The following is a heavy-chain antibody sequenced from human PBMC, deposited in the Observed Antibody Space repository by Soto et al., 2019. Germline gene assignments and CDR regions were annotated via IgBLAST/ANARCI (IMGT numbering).Heavy chain of an antibody. J-gene: IGHJ6*02. CDR1: GFTFSSYG. CDR2: ISYDGSNK. D-gene: IGHD5-18*01. V-gene: IGHV3-30*18. CDR3: AKDQDTAMADCYDGMDV. Sequence: QVQLVESGGGVVQPGRSLRLSCAASGFTFSSYGMHWVRQAPGKGLEWVAVISYDGSNKYYADSVKGRFTISRDNSKKTLYLQMNGLRAEDKDVYYCAKDQDTAMADCYDGMDVWDQGTTVTVSS.